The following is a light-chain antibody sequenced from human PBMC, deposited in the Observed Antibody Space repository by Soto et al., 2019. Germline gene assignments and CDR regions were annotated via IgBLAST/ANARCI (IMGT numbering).Light chain of an antibody. CDR1: SSDVGGYNY. CDR3: GSYTTSNTRQIV. V-gene: IGLV2-14*03. CDR2: DVS. Sequence: QSVLTQPASVSGSPGQSITISCTGTSSDVGGYNYVSWYQHHPGQAPKLMIFDVSNRPSGVSNRFSGSKSGTTASLTISGLQPEDEADYYCGSYTTSNTRQIVFVTGTQVTVL. J-gene: IGLJ1*01.